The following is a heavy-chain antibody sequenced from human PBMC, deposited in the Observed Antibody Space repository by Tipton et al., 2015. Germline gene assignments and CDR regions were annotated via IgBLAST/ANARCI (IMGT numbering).Heavy chain of an antibody. CDR2: ISYSGST. Sequence: TLSLTCTVSGGSVSTSNYYWGWIRQSLGKGLEWIGYISYSGSTHYNPSLKRRVTISLDTSKNQFSLTLNSVTAADTAVYYCARDLEHGMDVWGQGTTVTVSS. V-gene: IGHV4-61*01. D-gene: IGHD5-24*01. J-gene: IGHJ6*02. CDR3: ARDLEHGMDV. CDR1: GGSVSTSNYY.